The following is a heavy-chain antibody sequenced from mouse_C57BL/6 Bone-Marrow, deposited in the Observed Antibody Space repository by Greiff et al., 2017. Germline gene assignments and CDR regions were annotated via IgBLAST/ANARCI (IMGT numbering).Heavy chain of an antibody. D-gene: IGHD1-1*01. V-gene: IGHV1-85*01. CDR3: ARLEVDGSSRDWYFDG. CDR1: GYTFTSYD. J-gene: IGHJ1*03. CDR2: IYPRDGST. Sequence: VQVVESGPELVKPGASVKLSCKASGYTFTSYDIHWVKQRPGQGLEWIGWIYPRDGSTKYNEKFKGKATLTVDTSSSTAYMELHSLTSEDSAVYFCARLEVDGSSRDWYFDGWGTGTTVTVSS.